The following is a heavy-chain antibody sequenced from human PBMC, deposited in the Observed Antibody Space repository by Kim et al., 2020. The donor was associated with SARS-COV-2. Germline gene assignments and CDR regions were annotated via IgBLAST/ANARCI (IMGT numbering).Heavy chain of an antibody. CDR1: GGSISSGGYY. Sequence: SETLSLTCTVSGGSISSGGYYWSWIRQHPGKGLEWIGYIYYSGSTYYNPSLKSRVTISVDTSKNQFSLKLSSVTAADTAVYYCARGGNNIVVVPAASVHYYYGMDVWGQGXTVTVSS. V-gene: IGHV4-31*03. CDR2: IYYSGST. D-gene: IGHD2-2*01. CDR3: ARGGNNIVVVPAASVHYYYGMDV. J-gene: IGHJ6*02.